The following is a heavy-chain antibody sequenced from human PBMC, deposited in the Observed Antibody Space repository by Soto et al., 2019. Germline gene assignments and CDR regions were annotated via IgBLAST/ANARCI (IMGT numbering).Heavy chain of an antibody. CDR2: ITSSSSTI. J-gene: IGHJ6*02. Sequence: EVQLVESGGGLVQPGGSLRLSCAASGFILSSYSMNWVRQAPGKGLEWVSYITSSSSTIYYEDSVRGRFTISRDNAKNALYLQMSSLRDEDTAVYYCSRREASRSAGLDVWGQGTTVTVSS. CDR1: GFILSSYS. D-gene: IGHD6-25*01. V-gene: IGHV3-48*02. CDR3: SRREASRSAGLDV.